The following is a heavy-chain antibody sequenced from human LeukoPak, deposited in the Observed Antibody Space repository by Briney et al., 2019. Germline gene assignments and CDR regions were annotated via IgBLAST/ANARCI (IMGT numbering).Heavy chain of an antibody. CDR2: IIPIFGTA. CDR3: ARPSTYSSSWSFDY. CDR1: GGTFSNYA. V-gene: IGHV1-69*13. Sequence: ASVKVSCKASGGTFSNYAISWVRQAPGQGLEWMGGIIPIFGTANYAQKFQGRVTITADESTSTAYMELRSLRSDDTAVYYCARPSTYSSSWSFDYWGQGTLVTVSS. D-gene: IGHD6-13*01. J-gene: IGHJ4*02.